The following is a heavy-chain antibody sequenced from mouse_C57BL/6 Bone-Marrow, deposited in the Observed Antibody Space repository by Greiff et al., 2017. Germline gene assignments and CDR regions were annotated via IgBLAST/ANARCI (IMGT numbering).Heavy chain of an antibody. V-gene: IGHV1-81*01. CDR3: ADREWFAY. D-gene: IGHD3-2*01. CDR1: GYTFTSYG. Sequence: VQLQQSGAELARPGASVKLSCKASGYTFTSYGISWVKQRTGQGLEWIGEIYPRSGNTYSNEKFKGKATLTADKSSSTAYMELRSLTSEDSAVYLCADREWFAYWGQGTLVTVSA. J-gene: IGHJ3*01. CDR2: IYPRSGNT.